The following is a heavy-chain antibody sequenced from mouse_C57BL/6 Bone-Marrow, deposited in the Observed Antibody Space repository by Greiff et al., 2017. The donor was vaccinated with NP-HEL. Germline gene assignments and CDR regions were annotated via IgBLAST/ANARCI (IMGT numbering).Heavy chain of an antibody. V-gene: IGHV1-69*01. Sequence: VQLQQPGAELVMPGASVKLSCKASGYTFTSYWMHWVKQRPGQGLEWIGEIDPSDSYTNYNQKFKGKSTLTVDKSSSTAYMQLSSLTSEDSAVYYGAREGVYYGYPYAMDYWGQGTSVTVSS. CDR3: AREGVYYGYPYAMDY. J-gene: IGHJ4*01. D-gene: IGHD2-2*01. CDR1: GYTFTSYW. CDR2: IDPSDSYT.